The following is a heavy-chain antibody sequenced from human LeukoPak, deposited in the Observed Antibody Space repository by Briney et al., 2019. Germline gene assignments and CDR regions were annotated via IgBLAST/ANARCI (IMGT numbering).Heavy chain of an antibody. CDR1: GFTFSSYA. D-gene: IGHD2-21*02. Sequence: GGSLRLSCAASGFTFSSYAMSWVRQAPGKGLEWVSAISGSGGITYYADSVKGRFTISRDTSKNTLYLQMNSLRAEDTAVYYCAKSAIVVVTAPDLWGQGTLVTVSS. J-gene: IGHJ4*02. CDR2: ISGSGGIT. CDR3: AKSAIVVVTAPDL. V-gene: IGHV3-23*01.